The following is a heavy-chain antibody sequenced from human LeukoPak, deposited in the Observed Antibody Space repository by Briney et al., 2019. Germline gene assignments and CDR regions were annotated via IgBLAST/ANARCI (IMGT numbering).Heavy chain of an antibody. Sequence: RESGPALVKPTQTLTRTCTFSGFSLTTTGMCVTWIRQPPGKALEWLARIDWDDEKYYSTSLKTRLTISKDTSKNQVVLTMTNMDPLDTATYYCARFRRNNFDYWGQGTLVTVSS. V-gene: IGHV2-70*11. D-gene: IGHD1-14*01. CDR2: IDWDDEK. CDR3: ARFRRNNFDY. CDR1: GFSLTTTGMC. J-gene: IGHJ4*02.